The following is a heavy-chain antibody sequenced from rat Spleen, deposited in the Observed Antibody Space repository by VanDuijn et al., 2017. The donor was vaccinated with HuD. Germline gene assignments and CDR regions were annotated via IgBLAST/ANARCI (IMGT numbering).Heavy chain of an antibody. V-gene: IGHV5-29*01. CDR1: GFTFSDHG. J-gene: IGHJ2*01. CDR2: VSSDGSRP. CDR3: VRAPFYYGFDH. D-gene: IGHD1-1*01. Sequence: EVQLVESGGGLVQPGRSLKVSCAASGFTFSDHGMAWVRQAPTKGLEWVATVSSDGSRPYYRDSVKGRFTLSRDNAQSTLYLQMDSLRSEDTATYYCVRAPFYYGFDHWGQGVMVTVSS.